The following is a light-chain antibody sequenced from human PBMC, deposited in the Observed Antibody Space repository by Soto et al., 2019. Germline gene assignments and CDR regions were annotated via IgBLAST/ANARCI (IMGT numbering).Light chain of an antibody. Sequence: IVLTHSPGTLSLSPWERATLSCRASQSVSSSYLAWYQQKPGQAPRLLIYGVSNRATGIPDRFSGSGSGTDFTLTISRLEPEDFAVYYCQQYGSSLWKFGQGTKVDIK. V-gene: IGKV3-20*01. CDR2: GVS. CDR1: QSVSSSY. CDR3: QQYGSSLWK. J-gene: IGKJ1*01.